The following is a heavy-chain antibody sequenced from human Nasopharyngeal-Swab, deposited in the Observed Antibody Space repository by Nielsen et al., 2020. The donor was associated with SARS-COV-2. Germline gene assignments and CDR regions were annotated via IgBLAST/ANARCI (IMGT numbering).Heavy chain of an antibody. Sequence: GGSLRLSCAASGFTFSSYAMRWVRQAPGKGLEWVSAISSSGGRTYYADSVKGRFTISRDNSKNTLYLQMSSLRAEGTAVYYCAKTKGCSGGSCYGLDYWGQGTLVTVSS. D-gene: IGHD2-15*01. CDR1: GFTFSSYA. J-gene: IGHJ4*02. V-gene: IGHV3-23*01. CDR3: AKTKGCSGGSCYGLDY. CDR2: ISSSGGRT.